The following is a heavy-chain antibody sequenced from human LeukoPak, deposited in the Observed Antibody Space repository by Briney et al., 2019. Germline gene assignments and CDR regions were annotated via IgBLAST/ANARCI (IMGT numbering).Heavy chain of an antibody. CDR3: AKDMSDSSYYYGMDV. D-gene: IGHD6-13*01. J-gene: IGHJ6*02. CDR1: GFTFDDYA. Sequence: AGGSLRLSRAASGFTFDDYAMHWVRQAPGKGLEWVSGISWNGGSIGYADSVKGRFTISRDNAKNSLYLQMNSLRAEDTALYYCAKDMSDSSYYYGMDVWGQGTTVTVSS. CDR2: ISWNGGSI. V-gene: IGHV3-9*01.